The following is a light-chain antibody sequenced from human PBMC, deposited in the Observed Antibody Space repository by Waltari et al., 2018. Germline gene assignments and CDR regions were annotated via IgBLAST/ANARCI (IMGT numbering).Light chain of an antibody. CDR2: DVS. CDR1: SSDVGGYNY. Sequence: SALTQPASVSGSPGQSITISCTGTSSDVGGYNYVSWYQQYPGKAPKLMIYDVSNRPAGVSDRFPGSSSGNPASLTISGLQSEGEADYYCASYTSSTARVFGTGTKVTVL. V-gene: IGLV2-14*03. CDR3: ASYTSSTARV. J-gene: IGLJ1*01.